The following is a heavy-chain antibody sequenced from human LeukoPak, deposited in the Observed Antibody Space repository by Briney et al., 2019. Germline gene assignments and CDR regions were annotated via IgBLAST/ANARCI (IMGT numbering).Heavy chain of an antibody. J-gene: IGHJ6*02. Sequence: ASVKVSCTASGYTFTSYDINWVRQATGQGLEWMGWMNPNSGNTGYAQKFQGRVTMTRNTSISTAYMELSSLRSEDTAVYYCARTVSPFRRYFDWLLHKAYYYYYGMDVWGQGTTVTVSS. CDR2: MNPNSGNT. CDR3: ARTVSPFRRYFDWLLHKAYYYYYGMDV. D-gene: IGHD3-9*01. V-gene: IGHV1-8*01. CDR1: GYTFTSYD.